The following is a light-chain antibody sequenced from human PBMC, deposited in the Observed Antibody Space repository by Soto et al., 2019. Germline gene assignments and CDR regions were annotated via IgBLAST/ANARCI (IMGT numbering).Light chain of an antibody. CDR2: EVS. J-gene: IGLJ1*01. Sequence: QSALTQPASVSGSPGQSITISCTGTSSDVGGYKYVSWYQQHPDKAPKLIIFEVSNRPSGISSRFSGSKSGNTASLTISGLQPEDEADYYCCSYASSSTYVFGTGTKVTVL. CDR3: CSYASSSTYV. V-gene: IGLV2-14*01. CDR1: SSDVGGYKY.